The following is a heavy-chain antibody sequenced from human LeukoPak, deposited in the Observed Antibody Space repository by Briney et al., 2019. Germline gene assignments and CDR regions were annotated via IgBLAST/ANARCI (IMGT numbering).Heavy chain of an antibody. Sequence: GGSLRLSCAASGFTFSNYAMHWVRQAPGKGLVYVSAISNNGGSTYYANSVKGRFTISRDNSKNTLYLQMDSLGPEDTAVYYCARDPYSGNYGNDYYYYMDVWGKGTTVTISS. V-gene: IGHV3-64*01. CDR3: ARDPYSGNYGNDYYYYMDV. J-gene: IGHJ6*03. CDR1: GFTFSNYA. CDR2: ISNNGGST. D-gene: IGHD1-26*01.